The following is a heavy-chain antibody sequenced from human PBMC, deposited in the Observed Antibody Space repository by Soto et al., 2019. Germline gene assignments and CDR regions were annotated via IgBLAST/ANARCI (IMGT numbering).Heavy chain of an antibody. CDR2: IDPSDSYI. J-gene: IGHJ4*02. D-gene: IGHD1-26*01. CDR3: ARQGAATIPDY. Sequence: PGESLKISCKGSGYSFTKDWIIWVRQMPGKGLEWMGRIDPSDSYINYSPSFQGHATLSADKSLNTAYLHWTSLKASDTAMYYCARQGAATIPDYWGQGTLVTVSS. V-gene: IGHV5-10-1*01. CDR1: GYSFTKDW.